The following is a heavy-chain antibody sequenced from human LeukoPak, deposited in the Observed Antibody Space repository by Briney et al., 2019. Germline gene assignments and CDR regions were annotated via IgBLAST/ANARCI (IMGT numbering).Heavy chain of an antibody. J-gene: IGHJ6*02. CDR2: ISFDGNNK. V-gene: IGHV3-30*04. Sequence: PGGCLRLSCAASGFTFSDYAMHWVRLTPGKGLEWVAVISFDGNNKFYADSVKGRFTISRDNSRNTLYLQMNSLRAEDTAVYSCTRGPRPLRYCSGGSCPSYYSGMDVWGQGTTVTVSS. CDR1: GFTFSDYA. CDR3: TRGPRPLRYCSGGSCPSYYSGMDV. D-gene: IGHD2-15*01.